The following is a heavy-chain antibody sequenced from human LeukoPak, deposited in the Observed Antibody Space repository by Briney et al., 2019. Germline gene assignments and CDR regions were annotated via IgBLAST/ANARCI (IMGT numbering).Heavy chain of an antibody. CDR3: AREGDIPGSHPSSYYYYMDV. V-gene: IGHV4-4*07. Sequence: SETLSLTCSVSGGSISSYYWSWIRQPAGKGLEWIGRIYTSGSTNYSPSLKSRVTMSVDTSKNQFSLKLSSVTAADTAVYFCAREGDIPGSHPSSYYYYMDVWGKGTAVTVSS. D-gene: IGHD2-2*01. J-gene: IGHJ6*03. CDR2: IYTSGST. CDR1: GGSISSYY.